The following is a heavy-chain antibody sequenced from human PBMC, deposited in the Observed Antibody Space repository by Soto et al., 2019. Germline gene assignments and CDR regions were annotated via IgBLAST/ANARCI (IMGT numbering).Heavy chain of an antibody. V-gene: IGHV4-39*01. CDR2: IYYSGST. Sequence: PSETLSLTCTVSGGSISSSSYYWGWIRQPPGKGLEWIGSIYYSGSTYYNPSLKSRVTISVDTSKNQFSLKLSPVTAADTAVYYCGIAARGANQQWPNWGQGTLVTVSS. J-gene: IGHJ4*02. CDR1: GGSISSSSYY. D-gene: IGHD6-6*01. CDR3: GIAARGANQQWPN.